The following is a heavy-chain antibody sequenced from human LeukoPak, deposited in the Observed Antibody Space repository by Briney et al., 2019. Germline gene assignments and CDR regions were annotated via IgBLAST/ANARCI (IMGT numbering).Heavy chain of an antibody. CDR1: GGSTNSYY. V-gene: IGHV4-4*07. CDR3: ARVKASSTSWTFDQ. CDR2: IYSSGST. D-gene: IGHD2-2*01. J-gene: IGHJ4*02. Sequence: SETLSLTCSVSGGSTNSYYWSWIRQSGGKGLEWIGRIYSSGSTVYKPSLTSRLTMSIDASKHQFYLTLKAATATHTAVYYCARVKASSTSWTFDQWGQGALVTVSS.